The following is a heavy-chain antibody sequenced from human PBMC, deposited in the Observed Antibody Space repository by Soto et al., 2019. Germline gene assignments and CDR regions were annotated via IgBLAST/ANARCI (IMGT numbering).Heavy chain of an antibody. Sequence: GASVKVSCKASGYTFTSYAMHWVRQAPGQRLEWMGWINAGNGNTKYSQKFQGRVTITRDTSASTAYMELSSLRSEDTAVYYCARDRHRLRYFDHYGMDVWGQGTTVTVSS. CDR2: INAGNGNT. CDR1: GYTFTSYA. CDR3: ARDRHRLRYFDHYGMDV. V-gene: IGHV1-3*01. D-gene: IGHD3-9*01. J-gene: IGHJ6*02.